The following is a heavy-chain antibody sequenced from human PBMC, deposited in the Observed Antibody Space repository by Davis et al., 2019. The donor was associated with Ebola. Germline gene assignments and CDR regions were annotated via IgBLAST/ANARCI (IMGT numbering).Heavy chain of an antibody. Sequence: GESLKISCAASGISFSNYGMFWVRQAPGKVMEWVAVISPDGSDKNYADSGKGRFTISRDNAKNSLYLQMNSLRDEDTAVYYCARDGYYYDSSGYYSVVVDYWGQGTLVPVSS. CDR3: ARDGYYYDSSGYYSVVVDY. D-gene: IGHD3-22*01. J-gene: IGHJ4*02. CDR1: GISFSNYG. CDR2: ISPDGSDK. V-gene: IGHV3-30*03.